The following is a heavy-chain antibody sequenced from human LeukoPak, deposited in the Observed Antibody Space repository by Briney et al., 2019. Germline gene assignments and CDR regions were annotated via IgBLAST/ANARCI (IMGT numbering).Heavy chain of an antibody. CDR3: SRDVNNTFVY. J-gene: IGHJ4*02. Sequence: GGSLRLSCAASGFTFRNYELIWVRQAPGKGLEFVSYIDGSGSTMYYADSVKGRFTISRDNTKNSVFLQMNSLRAEDTAVYYCSRDVNNTFVYWGQETLVTVSS. CDR1: GFTFRNYE. CDR2: IDGSGSTM. D-gene: IGHD1-14*01. V-gene: IGHV3-48*03.